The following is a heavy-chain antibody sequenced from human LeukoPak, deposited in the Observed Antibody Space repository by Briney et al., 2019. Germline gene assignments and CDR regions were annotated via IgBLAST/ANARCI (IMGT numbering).Heavy chain of an antibody. V-gene: IGHV1-18*01. D-gene: IGHD3-22*01. CDR1: GYTFTIYG. CDR3: ASGRGSSGYYYSGYFDY. J-gene: IGHJ4*02. CDR2: IIACSDYT. Sequence: ASVKVSCKASGYTFTIYGISWERQGPRQGLGWMGWIIACSDYTKYVQTLQGRVTMTPDTSTSTAYMELRSLRSDDTAVYYCASGRGSSGYYYSGYFDYWGQGTLVTVPS.